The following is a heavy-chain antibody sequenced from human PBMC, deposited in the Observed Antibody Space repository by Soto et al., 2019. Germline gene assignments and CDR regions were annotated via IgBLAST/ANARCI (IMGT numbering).Heavy chain of an antibody. J-gene: IGHJ3*02. V-gene: IGHV3-23*01. D-gene: IGHD1-26*01. CDR1: GFTFSSYA. CDR2: ISGSGGST. CDR3: AKVGATAFDI. Sequence: GESLKISCAASGFTFSSYAMSWVRQAPGKGLEWVSAISGSGGSTYYADSVKGRFTISRDNSKNTLYLQMNSLRAEDTAVYYCAKVGATAFDIWGQGTMVTVSS.